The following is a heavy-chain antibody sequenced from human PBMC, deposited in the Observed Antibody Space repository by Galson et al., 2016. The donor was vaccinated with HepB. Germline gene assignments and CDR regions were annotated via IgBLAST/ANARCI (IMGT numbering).Heavy chain of an antibody. J-gene: IGHJ4*02. Sequence: SLRLSCAVSGFTFSSYGMHWVRQAPGKGLEWVAVIGYDGSNKHYADSVKGRFTIFRDNSKNTLSLQMNSLRAEDTAVYYCAKDQNSGTYYDPAPLCFFDYWGRGTLVTVSS. CDR2: IGYDGSNK. CDR1: GFTFSSYG. D-gene: IGHD1-26*01. CDR3: AKDQNSGTYYDPAPLCFFDY. V-gene: IGHV3-33*06.